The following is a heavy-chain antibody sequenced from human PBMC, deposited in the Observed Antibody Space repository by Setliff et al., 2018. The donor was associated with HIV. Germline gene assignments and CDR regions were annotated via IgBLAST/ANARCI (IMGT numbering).Heavy chain of an antibody. CDR3: ARDPSRWVQPVTRITAFDI. CDR1: GYTFTSYG. J-gene: IGHJ3*02. CDR2: ISAYDGNT. D-gene: IGHD1-7*01. Sequence: GASVKVSCKASGYTFTSYGISWVRQAPGQGPEWMGWISAYDGNTDQAQRFRDRVTMTTDTSTRTAYMELRSLRSDDTAVYYCARDPSRWVQPVTRITAFDIWGPGTMVTVSS. V-gene: IGHV1-18*01.